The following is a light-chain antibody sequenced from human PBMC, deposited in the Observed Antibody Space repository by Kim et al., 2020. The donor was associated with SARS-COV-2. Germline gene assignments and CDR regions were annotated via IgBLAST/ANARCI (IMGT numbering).Light chain of an antibody. CDR2: GKN. CDR1: SLRSYY. V-gene: IGLV3-19*01. CDR3: NSRDSNDNVV. Sequence: ALGQTVRITCPGDSLRSYYATWDKQKPGQAPILVIYGKNNRPSGIPDRFSGSSSGNTASLTITGTQAGDEADYYCNSRDSNDNVVFGGGPKLTVL. J-gene: IGLJ2*01.